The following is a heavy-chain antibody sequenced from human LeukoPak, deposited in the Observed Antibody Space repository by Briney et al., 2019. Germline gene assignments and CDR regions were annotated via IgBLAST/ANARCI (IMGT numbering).Heavy chain of an antibody. J-gene: IGHJ4*02. CDR1: GYTFTSYD. CDR2: MNPNSGNT. Sequence: ASVKVSCKASGYTFTSYDINWVRQATGQGLEWMGWMNPNSGNTGYAQKFQGRVTMTRNTSISTAYMELSSLRSEDTAVYCCARGRGSSYSGSYYFDYWGQGTLVTVSS. V-gene: IGHV1-8*01. D-gene: IGHD1-26*01. CDR3: ARGRGSSYSGSYYFDY.